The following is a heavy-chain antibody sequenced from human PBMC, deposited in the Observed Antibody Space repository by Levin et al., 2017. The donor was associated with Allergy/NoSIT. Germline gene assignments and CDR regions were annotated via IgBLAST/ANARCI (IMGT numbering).Heavy chain of an antibody. CDR1: GYTFTSYG. CDR3: ARDRDSARGGDAFDI. D-gene: IGHD3-10*01. V-gene: IGHV1-18*01. CDR2: ISAYNGNT. J-gene: IGHJ3*02. Sequence: ASVKVSCKASGYTFTSYGISWVRQAPGQGLEWMGWISAYNGNTNYAQKLQGRVTMTTDTSTSTAYMELRSLRSDDTAVYYCARDRDSARGGDAFDIWGQGTMVTVSS.